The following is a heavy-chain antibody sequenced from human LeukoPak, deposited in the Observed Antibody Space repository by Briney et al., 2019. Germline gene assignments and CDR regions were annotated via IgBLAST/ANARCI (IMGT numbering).Heavy chain of an antibody. D-gene: IGHD5-24*01. V-gene: IGHV3-48*03. CDR2: ISSSGSTT. Sequence: PGGSLRLSCAASGFTFSSYNMNWVRQAPGKGLEWLSHISSSGSTTYYADSVKGRFTISRDNTKNSLYLQMNSLRAEDTAVYYCARDSSDGYNPLDYWGQGTLVTVSS. CDR3: ARDSSDGYNPLDY. J-gene: IGHJ4*02. CDR1: GFTFSSYN.